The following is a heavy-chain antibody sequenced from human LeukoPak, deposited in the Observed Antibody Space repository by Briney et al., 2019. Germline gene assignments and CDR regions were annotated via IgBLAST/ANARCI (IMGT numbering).Heavy chain of an antibody. D-gene: IGHD3-16*01. J-gene: IGHJ5*02. CDR1: GYTFTSYY. Sequence: GASVKVSCKASGYTFTSYYMHWVRQAPGQGLEWMGIINPSGGSTSYAQKFQGRVTMTRNTSISTAYMELSSLRSEDTAVYYCYVWGTRPYNWFDPWGQGTLVTVSS. CDR3: YVWGTRPYNWFDP. CDR2: INPSGGST. V-gene: IGHV1-46*01.